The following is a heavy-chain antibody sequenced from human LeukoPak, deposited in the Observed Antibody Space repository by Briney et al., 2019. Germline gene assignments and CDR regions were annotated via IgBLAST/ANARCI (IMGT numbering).Heavy chain of an antibody. CDR2: IYYSGST. CDR3: ARGKIWSPVYFSY. V-gene: IGHV4-39*07. J-gene: IGHJ4*02. D-gene: IGHD3-10*01. CDR1: GGSISSSSYY. Sequence: PSETLSLTCTVSGGSISSSSYYWGWIRQPPGKGLEWIGSIYYSGSTYYNPSLKSRVTISVDTSKNQFSLKLSSVTAADTAVYYCARGKIWSPVYFSYWGQGILVTVSS.